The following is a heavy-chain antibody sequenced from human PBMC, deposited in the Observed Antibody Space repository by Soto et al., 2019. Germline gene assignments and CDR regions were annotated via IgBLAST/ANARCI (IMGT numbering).Heavy chain of an antibody. V-gene: IGHV3-23*01. CDR1: GFTFSSYA. Sequence: EVQLLASGGGLVQPGGSLRLSCAASGFTFSSYAMSWVRQAPGKGLEWDSAITASGDTTYYADSVKGRFTISRDNSKSTMYLQMNSMGAEDRAVYYCAKGRPPRDCTRTSCRGAFDIWGQGTMVTASS. D-gene: IGHD2-2*01. CDR3: AKGRPPRDCTRTSCRGAFDI. CDR2: ITASGDTT. J-gene: IGHJ3*02.